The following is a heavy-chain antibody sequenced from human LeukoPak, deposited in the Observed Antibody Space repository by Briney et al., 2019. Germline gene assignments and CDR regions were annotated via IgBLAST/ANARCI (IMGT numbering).Heavy chain of an antibody. CDR2: IYYSGST. J-gene: IGHJ4*02. V-gene: IGHV4-39*07. Sequence: SETLSLTCTVSGGSISSSSYYWGWIRQPPGKGLEWIGSIYYSGSTYYNPSLKSRVTISVDTSKNQFSLKLSSVTAADTAVYYCARTPSITIFGVVLDYWGQGTLVTVSS. CDR3: ARTPSITIFGVVLDY. CDR1: GGSISSSSYY. D-gene: IGHD3-3*01.